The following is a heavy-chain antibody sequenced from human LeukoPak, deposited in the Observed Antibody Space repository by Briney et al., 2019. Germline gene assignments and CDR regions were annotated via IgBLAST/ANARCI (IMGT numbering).Heavy chain of an antibody. J-gene: IGHJ4*02. D-gene: IGHD4-23*01. CDR2: ISSSSRTI. CDR3: ARDYGGSSPFDY. Sequence: GGSLRLSCAGSGFTFSFHTMNWVRQAPGKGLEWVSYISSSSRTIYYADSVKGRFTISRDNAKNSLYLQMNSLRAEDTAVYYCARDYGGSSPFDYWGQGTLVTVSS. CDR1: GFTFSFHT. V-gene: IGHV3-48*04.